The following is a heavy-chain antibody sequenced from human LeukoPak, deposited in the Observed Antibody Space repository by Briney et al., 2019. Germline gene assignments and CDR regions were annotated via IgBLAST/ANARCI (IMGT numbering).Heavy chain of an antibody. CDR2: ISYDGSNK. V-gene: IGHV3-30*18. CDR3: AKDLGSYYDSPFDY. J-gene: IGHJ4*02. Sequence: GGSLRLSCAASGFTFSSYGMHWVRQAPGKGLEWVAVISYDGSNKYYADSVKGRFTISRDNSKNTLYLQMNSLRAEDTAVYYCAKDLGSYYDSPFDYWGQGTLVTVSS. CDR1: GFTFSSYG. D-gene: IGHD1-26*01.